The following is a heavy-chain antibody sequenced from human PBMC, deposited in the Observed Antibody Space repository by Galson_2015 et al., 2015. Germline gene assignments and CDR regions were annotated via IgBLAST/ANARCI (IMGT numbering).Heavy chain of an antibody. CDR1: GFTFSSYA. J-gene: IGHJ4*02. CDR2: ISGSGGST. V-gene: IGHV3-23*01. CDR3: AKAGITMVVGLWY. D-gene: IGHD3-22*01. Sequence: SLRLSCAASGFTFSSYAMSWVRQAPGKGLGWVSAISGSGGSTYYADSVKGRFTISRDNSKNTLYLQMNSLRAEDTAVYYCAKAGITMVVGLWYWGQGTLVTVSS.